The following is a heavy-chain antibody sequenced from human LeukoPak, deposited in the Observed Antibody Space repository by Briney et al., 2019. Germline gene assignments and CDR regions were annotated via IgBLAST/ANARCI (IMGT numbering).Heavy chain of an antibody. CDR1: GFTFSGSA. CDR2: IRSKANSYAT. V-gene: IGHV3-73*01. J-gene: IGHJ4*02. CDR3: TRHRLWLYYFDY. D-gene: IGHD5-18*01. Sequence: PGGSLRLSCAASGFTFSGSAMHWVRQASGKGLEWVGRIRSKANSYATAYAASVKGRFTISRDDSKNTAYLQMNGLKTEDTAEYYCTRHRLWLYYFDYWGQGTLVTVSS.